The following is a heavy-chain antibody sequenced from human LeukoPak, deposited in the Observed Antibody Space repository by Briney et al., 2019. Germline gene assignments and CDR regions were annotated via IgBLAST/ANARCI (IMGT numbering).Heavy chain of an antibody. J-gene: IGHJ4*02. D-gene: IGHD3-9*01. CDR1: GGSISSYY. Sequence: SETLSLTCTVSGGSISSYYWSWIRQPPGKGLEWIGYIYYSGSTNYNPSIKSRVTISVGTSKNQFSLKLSPVTAADTAVYYCARVDSFYYFDYWGQGTLVTVSS. V-gene: IGHV4-59*01. CDR3: ARVDSFYYFDY. CDR2: IYYSGST.